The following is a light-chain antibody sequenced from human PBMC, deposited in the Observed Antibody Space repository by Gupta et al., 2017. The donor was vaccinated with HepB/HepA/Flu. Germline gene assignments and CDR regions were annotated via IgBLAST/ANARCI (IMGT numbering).Light chain of an antibody. J-gene: IGKJ2*01. V-gene: IGKV4-1*01. Sequence: IGMTQSPDSLGVSRGERAPLNCKSSQSVLYSSNNKNYLAWYQQKPGQPPKLLIYWASTRESGVPDRFSGSGSGTDFTLTISSLQAEDVAVYYCQQYYSTPRTFGQGTKLEIK. CDR2: WAS. CDR3: QQYYSTPRT. CDR1: QSVLYSSNNKNY.